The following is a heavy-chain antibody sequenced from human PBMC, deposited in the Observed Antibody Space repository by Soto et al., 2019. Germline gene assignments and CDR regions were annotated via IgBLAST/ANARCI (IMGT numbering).Heavy chain of an antibody. V-gene: IGHV3-48*01. J-gene: IGHJ3*01. CDR2: ISGSGSTI. D-gene: IGHD3-10*01. CDR3: ASDRVSGVYYLDACVF. CDR1: GFTFSSYS. Sequence: EVQLVESGGGLVQPGGSLRLSCAASGFTFSSYSMNWVRQAPGKGLEWVSYISGSGSTIYYGDSVKGRFTISGDNAKNSRYLQMNSLRAENTGVYYCASDRVSGVYYLDACVFWCQGTMVTVSS.